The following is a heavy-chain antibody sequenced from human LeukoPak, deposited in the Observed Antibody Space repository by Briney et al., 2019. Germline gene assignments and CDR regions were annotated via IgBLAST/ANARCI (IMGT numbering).Heavy chain of an antibody. CDR3: ASGIGVGDSFDI. CDR1: GFTFSSYW. CDR2: INSDARNI. J-gene: IGHJ3*02. D-gene: IGHD3-3*01. Sequence: PGGSLRLSRAASGFTFSSYWMYWVRQAPGKGLVWVSRINSDARNINYADSEQGRFTISRDNAKNTLYLQMNSLRVEDTAVYYCASGIGVGDSFDIWGQGTMVTVSS. V-gene: IGHV3-74*01.